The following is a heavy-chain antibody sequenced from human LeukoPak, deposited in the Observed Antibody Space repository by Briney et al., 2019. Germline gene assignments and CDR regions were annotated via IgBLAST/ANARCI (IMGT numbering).Heavy chain of an antibody. CDR3: ARDGAYSGTSGLLRFDP. CDR1: GGSINSYY. J-gene: IGHJ5*02. D-gene: IGHD3-22*01. CDR2: IYTSGST. V-gene: IGHV4-4*07. Sequence: SETLSLTCTVSGGSINSYYWSWIRQPAGKGLEWIGRIYTSGSTNYNPSLKSRVTMSVDTSKNQFSLKLNSVTAADTVVYYCARDGAYSGTSGLLRFDPWGQGTLVIVSS.